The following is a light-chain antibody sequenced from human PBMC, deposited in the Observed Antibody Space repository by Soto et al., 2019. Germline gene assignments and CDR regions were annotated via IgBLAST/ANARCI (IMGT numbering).Light chain of an antibody. CDR3: GTWDSSLSAYV. J-gene: IGLJ1*01. Sequence: QSALTQPASVSGSPGQSITISCSGSTSDVGNGFDSVSWYQQHPGKAPKLIIYEVTNRPSGVSSRFSGSRSGNTASLTISGLQTEDEADYYCGTWDSSLSAYVFGTGTKLTVL. V-gene: IGLV2-14*01. CDR1: TSDVGNGFDS. CDR2: EVT.